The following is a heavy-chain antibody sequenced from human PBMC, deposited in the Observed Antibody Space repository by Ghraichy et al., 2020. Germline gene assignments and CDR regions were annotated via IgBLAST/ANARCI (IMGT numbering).Heavy chain of an antibody. CDR1: GGSISSSSYY. Sequence: SETLSLTCTVSGGSISSSSYYWGWIRQPPGKGLEWIGSIYYSGSTYYNPSLKSRVTISVDTSKNQFSLKLSSVTAADTAVYYCARPDHSSSSWSYYFDYWGQGTLVTVSS. CDR2: IYYSGST. CDR3: ARPDHSSSSWSYYFDY. D-gene: IGHD6-6*01. J-gene: IGHJ4*02. V-gene: IGHV4-39*01.